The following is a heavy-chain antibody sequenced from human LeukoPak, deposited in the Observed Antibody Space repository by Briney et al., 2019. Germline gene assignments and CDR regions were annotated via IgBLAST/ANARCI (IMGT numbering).Heavy chain of an antibody. J-gene: IGHJ5*02. Sequence: SETLSLTCSVSGASITSGAYYWAWLRQPPGKGLEWIASVYYSGTNNYNPSLKGRVSISRDMSKNQFSLNLNSVNATDTAVYYCARRDYAAWFDPWGQGTLVSVSS. CDR3: ARRDYAAWFDP. CDR1: GASITSGAYY. D-gene: IGHD4/OR15-4a*01. CDR2: VYYSGTN. V-gene: IGHV4-39*07.